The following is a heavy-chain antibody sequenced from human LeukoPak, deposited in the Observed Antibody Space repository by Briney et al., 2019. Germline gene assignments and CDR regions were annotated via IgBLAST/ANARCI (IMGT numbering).Heavy chain of an antibody. Sequence: SQTLSLTCTVSGGSISSGDYYWSWIRQPPGKGLEWIGYIYYSGSTYYNPSLKSRVTISVDTSRNQFSLKLSSVTAADTAVYYCARVVEVDYVWGSYRSFDYWGQGTLVTVSS. CDR3: ARVVEVDYVWGSYRSFDY. V-gene: IGHV4-30-4*08. CDR1: GGSISSGDYY. J-gene: IGHJ4*02. D-gene: IGHD3-16*02. CDR2: IYYSGST.